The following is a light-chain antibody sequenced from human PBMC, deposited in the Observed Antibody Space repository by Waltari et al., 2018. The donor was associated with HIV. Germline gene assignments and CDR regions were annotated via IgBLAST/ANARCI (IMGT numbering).Light chain of an antibody. CDR1: QNVITN. J-gene: IGKJ1*01. CDR2: GAS. Sequence: EIVMTQSPATLSVSPGERVTLSCRASQNVITNVAWYQQKPGQAPRLLIYGASTRASGIPARFTGGGSGSDFTLTINSLQSEDCGLYYCQQYNGWPRTFGQGTKV. V-gene: IGKV3-15*01. CDR3: QQYNGWPRT.